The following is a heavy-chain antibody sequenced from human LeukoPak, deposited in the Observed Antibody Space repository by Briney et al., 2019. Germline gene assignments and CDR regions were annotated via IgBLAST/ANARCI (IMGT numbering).Heavy chain of an antibody. V-gene: IGHV4-59*01. CDR2: VYYTGNT. CDR1: GGSLTSYY. J-gene: IGHJ6*02. CDR3: ASSEITMVRGVIGYGMDV. D-gene: IGHD3-10*01. Sequence: SETLSLTCTVSGGSLTSYYWTWIRQPPGRGLEWIGYVYYTGNTNYNPSLKSRVTMSVDTSKNQFSLKLSSVTAADTAVYYCASSEITMVRGVIGYGMDVWGQGTTVTVSS.